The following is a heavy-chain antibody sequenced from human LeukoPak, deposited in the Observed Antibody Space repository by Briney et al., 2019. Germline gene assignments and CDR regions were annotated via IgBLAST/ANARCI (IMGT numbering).Heavy chain of an antibody. J-gene: IGHJ4*02. V-gene: IGHV3-30-3*01. CDR2: ISYDGSNK. CDR3: ARSLDY. Sequence: GGSLRLSCAASGFTFSSYAMHWVRQAPGKGLEWVAVISYDGSNKYYADSVKGRFTISRDNSKNTLYLQMNSLRAEDTAVYYCARSLDYWGQGTLVTVSS. CDR1: GFTFSSYA.